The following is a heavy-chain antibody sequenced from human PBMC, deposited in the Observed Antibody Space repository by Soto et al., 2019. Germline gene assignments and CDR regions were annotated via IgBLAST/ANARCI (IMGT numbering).Heavy chain of an antibody. D-gene: IGHD4-4*01. J-gene: IGHJ5*02. V-gene: IGHV4-34*01. CDR2: INHSGST. CDR1: GGSFSGYY. CDR3: ARTTALQDWFDP. Sequence: SETLSLTCAVNGGSFSGYYWSWIRQPPGKGLEWIGEINHSGSTNYNPSLKSRVTISVDTSKNQFSLKLSSVTAADTAVYYCARTTALQDWFDPWGQGTLVPVSS.